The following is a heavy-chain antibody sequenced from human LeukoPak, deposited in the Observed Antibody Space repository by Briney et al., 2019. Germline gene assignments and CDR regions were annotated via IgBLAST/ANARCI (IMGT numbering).Heavy chain of an antibody. Sequence: SETLSLTCTVSGGSISSGDYYWSWIRQPPGKGLEWIGYIYYSGSTYYNTSLKSRVTISVDTSKNQFSLKLSSVTAADTAVYYCARGFGSTVTTGASGPWGQGTLVTVSS. J-gene: IGHJ5*02. CDR2: IYYSGST. D-gene: IGHD4-17*01. V-gene: IGHV4-30-4*01. CDR1: GGSISSGDYY. CDR3: ARGFGSTVTTGASGP.